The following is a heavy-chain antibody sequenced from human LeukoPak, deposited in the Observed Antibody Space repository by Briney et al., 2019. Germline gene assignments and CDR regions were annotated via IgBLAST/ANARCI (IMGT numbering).Heavy chain of an antibody. J-gene: IGHJ4*02. CDR2: IYYSGST. Sequence: SETLSLTCAVYGGSFSSYYWGWIRQPPGKGLEWIGSIYYSGSTYYNPSLKSRVTISVDTSKNQFSLKLSSVTAADTAVYYCARDGGRGTPAFDYWGQGTLVTASS. D-gene: IGHD3-16*01. CDR3: ARDGGRGTPAFDY. CDR1: GGSFSSYY. V-gene: IGHV4-39*07.